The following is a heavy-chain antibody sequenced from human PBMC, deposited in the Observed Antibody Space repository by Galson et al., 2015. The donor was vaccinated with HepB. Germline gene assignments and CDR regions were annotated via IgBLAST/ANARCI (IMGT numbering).Heavy chain of an antibody. V-gene: IGHV3-23*01. CDR2: MSGNDDTT. D-gene: IGHD3-10*01. CDR1: GFTFSAYV. CDR3: TKDPATWGSGWYFDL. J-gene: IGHJ2*01. Sequence: SLRLSCAASGFTFSAYVMSWVRQAPGKGLEWVSSMSANDDTMSGNDDTTEYADTVKGRFTISRDNSKNTLYLQMNSLRAEDTAIYYCTKDPATWGSGWYFDLWGRGTLVTVSS.